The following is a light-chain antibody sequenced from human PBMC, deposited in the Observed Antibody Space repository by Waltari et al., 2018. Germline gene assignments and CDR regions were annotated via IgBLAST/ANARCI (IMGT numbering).Light chain of an antibody. J-gene: IGKJ1*01. CDR2: WAS. CDR3: QQYYSTPQA. CDR1: QSVLYSSNNKNY. Sequence: DIVMTQSPDSLAVSLGERATINCKSSQSVLYSSNNKNYLAWYQQKPGQPPRLLIYWASTRESGVPDRFSGSGSGTDFTLTINSLQAEDVALYYCQQYYSTPQAFGQGTKVEI. V-gene: IGKV4-1*01.